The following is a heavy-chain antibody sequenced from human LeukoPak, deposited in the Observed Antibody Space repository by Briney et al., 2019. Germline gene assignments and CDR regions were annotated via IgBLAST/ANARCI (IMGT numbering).Heavy chain of an antibody. D-gene: IGHD4-17*01. CDR2: IYYSGST. Sequence: SETLSLTCTVSGGSISSSSYYWGWIRQPPGQGLEWIGSIYYSGSTYYNPSLKSRVTISVDTSKNQFSLKLSSVTAADTAVYYCARHEWRTVTTHFDYWGQGTLVTVSS. CDR1: GGSISSSSYY. CDR3: ARHEWRTVTTHFDY. J-gene: IGHJ4*02. V-gene: IGHV4-39*01.